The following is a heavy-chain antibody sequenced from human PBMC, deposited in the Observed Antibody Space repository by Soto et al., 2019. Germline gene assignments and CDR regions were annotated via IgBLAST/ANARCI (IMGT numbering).Heavy chain of an antibody. V-gene: IGHV1-2*04. CDR1: GYTFTGYY. J-gene: IGHJ5*02. CDR3: ARLVADYVDP. D-gene: IGHD6-19*01. CDR2: INPNSGGT. Sequence: ASVKVSCKASGYTFTGYYMHWVRQAPGQGLEWMGWINPNSGGTNYAQKFQGWVTMTRDTSISTAYMELSRLRSDDTAMYYCARLVADYVDPWGQGTLVNVSS.